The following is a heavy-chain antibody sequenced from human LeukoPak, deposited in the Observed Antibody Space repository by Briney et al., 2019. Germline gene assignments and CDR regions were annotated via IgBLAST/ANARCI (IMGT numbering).Heavy chain of an antibody. J-gene: IGHJ4*02. D-gene: IGHD4-11*01. CDR3: VTPYRNSFDY. V-gene: IGHV3-66*02. CDR1: GFTVSSNY. Sequence: GGSLRLSCAASGFTVSSNYMSWVRQAPGKGLEWVSVIYSGGSTYYADSVKGRFTISRDNSKNTLYLQMNSLRVEDTAVYYCVTPYRNSFDYWGQGTMVTVSS. CDR2: IYSGGST.